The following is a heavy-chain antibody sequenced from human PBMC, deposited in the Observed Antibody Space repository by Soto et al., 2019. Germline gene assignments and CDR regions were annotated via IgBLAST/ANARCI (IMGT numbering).Heavy chain of an antibody. V-gene: IGHV3-48*02. D-gene: IGHD3-3*01. CDR2: ISSSSSTI. Sequence: GGSLRLSCAASGFTFSSYSMNWVRQAPGKGLEWVSYISSSSSTIYYADSVKGRFTISRDNAKNSLYLQMNSLRDEDTAVYYYARVSDFFYGMDVWGQGTTVTVSS. J-gene: IGHJ6*02. CDR1: GFTFSSYS. CDR3: ARVSDFFYGMDV.